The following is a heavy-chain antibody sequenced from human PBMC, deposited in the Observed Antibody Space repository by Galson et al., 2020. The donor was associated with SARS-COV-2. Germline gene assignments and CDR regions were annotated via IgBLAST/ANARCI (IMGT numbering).Heavy chain of an antibody. CDR3: ARDTGYTYGGIDY. J-gene: IGHJ4*02. CDR2: IYFIGST. V-gene: IGHV4-59*01. CDR1: GGPINNYY. Sequence: SETLSLTCTVSGGPINNYYWSWIRQPPGKGLEWIGYIYFIGSTNYNPSLKSRVTISGDTSKNQFSLKLSSVTAADTAVYYCARDTGYTYGGIDYWGQGTLVTVSS. D-gene: IGHD5-18*01.